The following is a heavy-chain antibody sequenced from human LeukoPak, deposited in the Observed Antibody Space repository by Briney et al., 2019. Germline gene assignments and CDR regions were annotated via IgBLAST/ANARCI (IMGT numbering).Heavy chain of an antibody. J-gene: IGHJ4*02. V-gene: IGHV3-7*01. Sequence: PAGSLRLSCAASGFTFSSYYMSWVRQAPGKGLEWVANIKQDGSERYYVDSVKGRFTISRDNAKNSLYLHMNSLRAEDTAVYYCARDYGGSSPFDYWGQGTLVTVSS. CDR3: ARDYGGSSPFDY. CDR2: IKQDGSER. D-gene: IGHD4-23*01. CDR1: GFTFSSYY.